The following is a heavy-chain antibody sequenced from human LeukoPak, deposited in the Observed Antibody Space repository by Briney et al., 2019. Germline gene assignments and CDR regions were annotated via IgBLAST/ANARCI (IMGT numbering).Heavy chain of an antibody. D-gene: IGHD6-25*01. Sequence: GGSLRLSCAASGFTFSSYTMHWIRQAPGKGLEWVANIKQDGGEKYYVDSVKGRFTISRDNAKNSLYLQMNSLRAEDTAVYYCARDLYNSASKWGQGTLVTVSS. J-gene: IGHJ4*02. CDR3: ARDLYNSASK. CDR1: GFTFSSYT. V-gene: IGHV3-7*03. CDR2: IKQDGGEK.